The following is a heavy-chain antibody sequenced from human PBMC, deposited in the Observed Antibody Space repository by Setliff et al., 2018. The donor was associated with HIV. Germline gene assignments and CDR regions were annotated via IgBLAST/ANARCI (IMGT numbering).Heavy chain of an antibody. J-gene: IGHJ5*02. CDR2: IIPTFGTV. V-gene: IGHV1-69*05. D-gene: IGHD2-21*01. CDR1: GGTFSSYG. CDR3: GRSRRDCGGGACKSDWFDP. Sequence: GASVKVSCKASGGTFSSYGISWVRQAPGQGLEWVGGIIPTFGTVNYAQKFQGRVSMITDESTNTAYMELSSLRSGDTAVYYCGRSRRDCGGGACKSDWFDPWGQGTLVTVSS.